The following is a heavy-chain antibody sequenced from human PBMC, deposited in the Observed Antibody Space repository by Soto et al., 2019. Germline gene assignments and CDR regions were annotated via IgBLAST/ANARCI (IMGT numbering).Heavy chain of an antibody. CDR1: GYSFTSYW. CDR2: IDPSDSYT. V-gene: IGHV5-10-1*01. CDR3: ARHARGCGGYCYLVFNWFDP. J-gene: IGHJ5*02. Sequence: EVQLVQSGAEVKKPGESLRISCKGSGYSFTSYWISWVRQMPGKGLEWMGRIDPSDSYTNYSPSFQGHVTISADKSISTAYLQWRSLKPSDTAMYYCARHARGCGGYCYLVFNWFDPWGQGTLVTVSS. D-gene: IGHD2-21*02.